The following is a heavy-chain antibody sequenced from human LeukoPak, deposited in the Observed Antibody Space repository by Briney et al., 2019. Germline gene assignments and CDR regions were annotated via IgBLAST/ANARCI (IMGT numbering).Heavy chain of an antibody. D-gene: IGHD4-17*01. J-gene: IGHJ6*03. Sequence: PGGSLRLSCAASGFTFSSYWMSWVRQAPGKGLEWVANIKQDGSEKYYVDSVKGRFTISRDNAKNSLYLQMNSLRAEDTAVYYCARDYGGDYPYYYYYYMDVWGKGTTVTVSS. CDR2: IKQDGSEK. V-gene: IGHV3-7*01. CDR3: ARDYGGDYPYYYYYYMDV. CDR1: GFTFSSYW.